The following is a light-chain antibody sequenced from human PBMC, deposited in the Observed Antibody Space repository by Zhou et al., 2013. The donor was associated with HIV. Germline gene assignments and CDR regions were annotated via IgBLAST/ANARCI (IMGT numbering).Light chain of an antibody. J-gene: IGLJ1*01. CDR1: NSNIGGHT. CDR3: AAWDDSLNGYV. V-gene: IGLV1-44*01. CDR2: RSN. Sequence: QSVLTQPPSASGTPGQRITISCSGGNSNIGGHTVNWYQQLPGSAPKLLIYRSNQRPSGVPDRFSGSKSGTSASLAISGLQSEDEADYHCAAWDDSLNGYVFGTGTKVTV.